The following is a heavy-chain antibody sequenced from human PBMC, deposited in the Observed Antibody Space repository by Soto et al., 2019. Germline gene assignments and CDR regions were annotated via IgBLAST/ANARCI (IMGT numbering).Heavy chain of an antibody. CDR1: GFTFSSYA. CDR3: AKADYDILTGYRTDYYFDY. V-gene: IGHV3-23*01. CDR2: ISGSGGST. D-gene: IGHD3-9*01. Sequence: GGSLRLSCAASGFTFSSYAMSWVRQAPGKGLEWVSAISGSGGSTYYADSVKGRFTISRDNSKNTLYLQMNSLRAEDTAVYYCAKADYDILTGYRTDYYFDYWGQGTLVTVSS. J-gene: IGHJ4*02.